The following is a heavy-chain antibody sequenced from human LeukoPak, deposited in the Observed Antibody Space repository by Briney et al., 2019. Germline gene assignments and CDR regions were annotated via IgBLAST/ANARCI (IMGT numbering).Heavy chain of an antibody. D-gene: IGHD1-20*01. CDR3: AHPGDITGTSALDEYPMDV. Sequence: PGGSLRLSCAASGFTFSDYYVSWIRQAPGKGLEWVSYISRSGSTIYYADSVEGRFTISRDNAKNSLHLQMNSLRAEDTAVYYCAHPGDITGTSALDEYPMDVWGKGTTVTVSS. CDR2: ISRSGSTI. V-gene: IGHV3-11*01. CDR1: GFTFSDYY. J-gene: IGHJ6*03.